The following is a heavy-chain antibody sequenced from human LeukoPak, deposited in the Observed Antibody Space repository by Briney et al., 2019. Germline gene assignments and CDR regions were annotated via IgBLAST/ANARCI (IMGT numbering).Heavy chain of an antibody. CDR1: GGSFSGYY. CDR3: AGEAYDRRDGVNY. V-gene: IGHV4-34*01. Sequence: SETLSLTCAVYGGSFSGYYWSWIRQPPGKGLEWIGEINHSGSTNYNPSLKSRVTISVDTSKNQFSLKLSSVTAADTAVYYCAGEAYDRRDGVNYWGQGTLVTVSS. D-gene: IGHD3-22*01. J-gene: IGHJ4*02. CDR2: INHSGST.